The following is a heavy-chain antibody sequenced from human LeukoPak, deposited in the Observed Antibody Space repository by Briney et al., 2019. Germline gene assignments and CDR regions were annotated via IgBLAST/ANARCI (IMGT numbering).Heavy chain of an antibody. V-gene: IGHV3-23*01. J-gene: IGHJ4*02. CDR1: GFTFSSYA. Sequence: GGSLRLSCAAPGFTFSSYAMSWVRQAPGKGLEWVSAISGSGGSTYYADSVKGRFTISRDNSKNTLYLQMNSLRAEDTAVYHCASLGYSFGYEQPDYWGQGTLVTVSS. CDR2: ISGSGGST. CDR3: ASLGYSFGYEQPDY. D-gene: IGHD5-18*01.